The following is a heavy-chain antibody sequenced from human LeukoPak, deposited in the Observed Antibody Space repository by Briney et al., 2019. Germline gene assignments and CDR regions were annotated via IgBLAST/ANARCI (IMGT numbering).Heavy chain of an antibody. CDR2: ISYDGSSK. CDR3: AKEADYDYVWGTDY. CDR1: GFTFSSYG. D-gene: IGHD3-16*01. V-gene: IGHV3-30*18. J-gene: IGHJ4*02. Sequence: PGRSLRLSCAASGFTFSSYGLHWVHQAPGKGLEWVAVISYDGSSKYYADSVRGRFTISRDNSKNTLYLQMNSLRAEDTAVYYCAKEADYDYVWGTDYWGQGTLVTVSS.